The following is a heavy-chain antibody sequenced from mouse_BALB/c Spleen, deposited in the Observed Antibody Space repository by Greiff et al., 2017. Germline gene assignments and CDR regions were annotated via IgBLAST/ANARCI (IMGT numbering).Heavy chain of an antibody. CDR3: ARHYDGYFLAWFAY. V-gene: IGHV14-3*02. D-gene: IGHD2-3*01. Sequence: EVQLQQSGAELVKPGASVKLSCTASGFNIKDTYMHWVKQRPEQGLEWIGRIDPANGNTKYDPKFQGKATITADTSSNTAYLQLSSLTSEDTAVYYCARHYDGYFLAWFAYWGQGTLVTVSA. J-gene: IGHJ3*01. CDR1: GFNIKDTY. CDR2: IDPANGNT.